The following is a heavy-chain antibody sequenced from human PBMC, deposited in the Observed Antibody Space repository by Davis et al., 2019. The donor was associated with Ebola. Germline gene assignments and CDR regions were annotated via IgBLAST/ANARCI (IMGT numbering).Heavy chain of an antibody. CDR3: VKDSSNIWFDI. V-gene: IGHV3-23*01. J-gene: IGHJ3*02. Sequence: GGSLRLSCAASGFTFSSYSMNWVRQAPGKGLEWVSTFGTVGDTYYADSVKGRFAMSRDNSRDTLYLQMNSLRVEDSAIYYCVKDSSNIWFDIWGQGTLVTVSS. CDR2: FGTVGDT. CDR1: GFTFSSYS. D-gene: IGHD2/OR15-2a*01.